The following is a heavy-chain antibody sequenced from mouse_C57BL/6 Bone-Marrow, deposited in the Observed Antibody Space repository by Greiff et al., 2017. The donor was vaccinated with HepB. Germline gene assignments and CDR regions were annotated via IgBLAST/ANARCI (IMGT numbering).Heavy chain of an antibody. Sequence: QVQLQQPGAELVKPGASVKMSCKASGYTFTSYWITWVKQRPGQGLEWIGDIYPGSGSTNYNEKFKSKATLTVDTSSSTAYMQLSSLTSEDSAVYYCARGVLRFHAMDDWGQGTSVTVSS. J-gene: IGHJ4*01. D-gene: IGHD1-1*01. CDR1: GYTFTSYW. CDR3: ARGVLRFHAMDD. CDR2: IYPGSGST. V-gene: IGHV1-55*01.